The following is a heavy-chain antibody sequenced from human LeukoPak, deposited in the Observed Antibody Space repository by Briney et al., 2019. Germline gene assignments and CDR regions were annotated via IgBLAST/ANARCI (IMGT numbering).Heavy chain of an antibody. V-gene: IGHV4-59*08. CDR1: GGSISSYY. D-gene: IGHD3-10*01. J-gene: IGHJ6*02. Sequence: SETLSLTCTVSGGSISSYYWSWIRQPPEKGLECIGYFFYSGSTNYNPSLKSRATISVDTSKNQFSQKLSSVTAADTAVYYCARHYGSGSYYRYGMDVWGQGTTVTVSS. CDR3: ARHYGSGSYYRYGMDV. CDR2: FFYSGST.